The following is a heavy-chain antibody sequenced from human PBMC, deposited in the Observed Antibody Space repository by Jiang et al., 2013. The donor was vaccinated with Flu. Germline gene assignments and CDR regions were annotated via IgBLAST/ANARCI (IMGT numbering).Heavy chain of an antibody. Sequence: SAISGSGGSTYYADSVKGRFTISRDNSKNTLYLQMNSLRAEDTAVYYCAKDKDSSGYYPTNLDYWGQGTLVTVSS. CDR3: AKDKDSSGYYPTNLDY. V-gene: IGHV3-23*01. J-gene: IGHJ4*02. CDR2: ISGSGGST. D-gene: IGHD3-22*01.